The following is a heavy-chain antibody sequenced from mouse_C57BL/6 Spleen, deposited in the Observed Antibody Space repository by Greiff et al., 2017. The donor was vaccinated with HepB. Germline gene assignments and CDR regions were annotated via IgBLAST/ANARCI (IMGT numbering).Heavy chain of an antibody. V-gene: IGHV1-7*01. D-gene: IGHD4-1*01. Sequence: VQLVESAADLELPAVTVNVCCMASGYTFTSYWMHWVKQRPGQGLEWIGYINPSSGYTKYNQKFKDKATLTADKSSSTAYMQLSSLTYEDSAVYYGAREKGTGTSGDYFDDWGQGTTLTVSS. CDR2: INPSSGYT. CDR1: GYTFTSYW. CDR3: AREKGTGTSGDYFDD. J-gene: IGHJ2*01.